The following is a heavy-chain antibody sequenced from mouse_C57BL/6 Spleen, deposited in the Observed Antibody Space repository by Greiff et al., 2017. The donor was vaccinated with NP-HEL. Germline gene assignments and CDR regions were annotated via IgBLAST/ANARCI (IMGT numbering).Heavy chain of an antibody. CDR3: ARNGYGSSHYYAMDY. D-gene: IGHD1-1*01. Sequence: VMLVESGPGLVAPSQSLSITCTVSGFSLTSYAISWVRQPPGKGLEWLGVIWTGGGTNYNSALKSRLSISKDNSKSQVFLKMNSLQTDDTARYYCARNGYGSSHYYAMDYWGQGTSVTVSS. CDR1: GFSLTSYA. CDR2: IWTGGGT. J-gene: IGHJ4*01. V-gene: IGHV2-9-1*01.